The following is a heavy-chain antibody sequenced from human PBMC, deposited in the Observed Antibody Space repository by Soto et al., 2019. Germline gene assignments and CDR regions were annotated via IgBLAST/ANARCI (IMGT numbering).Heavy chain of an antibody. CDR1: GGSISSYY. V-gene: IGHV4-59*01. CDR3: ASAGGADYYDFWSGYYQDWYFDL. Sequence: PSETLSLTCTVSGGSISSYYWSWIRQPPGKGLEWIGYIYYSGSTNYNPSLKSRVTISVDTSKNQFSLKLSSVTAADTAVYYCASAGGADYYDFWSGYYQDWYFDLWGRGTLVTVSS. CDR2: IYYSGST. J-gene: IGHJ2*01. D-gene: IGHD3-3*01.